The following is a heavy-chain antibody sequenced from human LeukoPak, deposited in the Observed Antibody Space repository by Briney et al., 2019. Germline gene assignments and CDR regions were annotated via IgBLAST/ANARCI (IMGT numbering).Heavy chain of an antibody. CDR1: GDSVSSYY. J-gene: IGHJ5*02. Sequence: SETLSLTCSVSGDSVSSYYWSWIRQSPGKGLKWIGYVHYSGSSNSNPSLKSRVTTSVDTSRNQFSLKLSSVTAADTAVYYCARGSTGQYDPWGQGILVTVSS. D-gene: IGHD1-14*01. CDR3: ARGSTGQYDP. CDR2: VHYSGSS. V-gene: IGHV4-59*02.